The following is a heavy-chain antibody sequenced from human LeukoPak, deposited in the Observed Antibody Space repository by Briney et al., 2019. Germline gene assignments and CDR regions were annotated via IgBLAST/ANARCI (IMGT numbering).Heavy chain of an antibody. J-gene: IGHJ6*03. CDR1: GESFSGYY. V-gene: IGHV4-34*01. D-gene: IGHD6-13*01. CDR2: INHSGST. CDR3: ARENLSSSWYGYYYYYMDV. Sequence: SETLSLTCAVYGESFSGYYWSWIRQPPGKGLEWIGEINHSGSTNYNPSLKSRVTISVDTSKNQFSLKLSSVTAADTAVYYCARENLSSSWYGYYYYYMDVWGKGTTVTVSS.